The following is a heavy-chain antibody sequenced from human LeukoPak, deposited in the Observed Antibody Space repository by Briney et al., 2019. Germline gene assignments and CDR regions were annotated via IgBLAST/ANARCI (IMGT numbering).Heavy chain of an antibody. CDR2: VYISGDT. CDR1: GASVTTSY. CDR3: ARLIAEVGRGTNYFDT. Sequence: SETLSLTCTVSGASVTTSYWSWIRQSAGKGLEWIGRVYISGDTKYNPSLMGRVFMSLDVSKGQSSLSLRSVTAADTAVYFCARLIAEVGRGTNYFDTWGQGTPVTVSS. V-gene: IGHV4-4*07. J-gene: IGHJ4*02. D-gene: IGHD2-21*01.